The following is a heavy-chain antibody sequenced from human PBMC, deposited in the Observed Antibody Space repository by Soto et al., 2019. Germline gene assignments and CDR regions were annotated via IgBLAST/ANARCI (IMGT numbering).Heavy chain of an antibody. J-gene: IGHJ4*02. Sequence: QVQLVESGGGVVQPGRSLRLSCAASGFTFSSYGMHWVRQAPGKGLEWVAVISYDGSNKYYADSVKGRFTISRDNSKNTLSLQMNSLRAEDTAVYYCAKDHHSDSSGYSPRTPTSYFDYWGQGTLVTVSS. CDR2: ISYDGSNK. CDR1: GFTFSSYG. D-gene: IGHD3-22*01. V-gene: IGHV3-30*18. CDR3: AKDHHSDSSGYSPRTPTSYFDY.